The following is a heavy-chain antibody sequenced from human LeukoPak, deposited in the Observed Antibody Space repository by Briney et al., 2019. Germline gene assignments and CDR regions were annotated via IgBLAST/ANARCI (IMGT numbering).Heavy chain of an antibody. D-gene: IGHD3-10*01. CDR3: ARDYGSGDQKCFDP. V-gene: IGHV4-61*02. CDR1: GGSISTGSYS. Sequence: PSQTLSLTCTVSGGSISTGSYSWHWIRQPAGKGLEWIGRIYTSGSTNYNPSLESRVTVSVDTSKNQFSLKLSSVTAADTAVYYSARDYGSGDQKCFDPWGQGTLVTVSS. J-gene: IGHJ5*02. CDR2: IYTSGST.